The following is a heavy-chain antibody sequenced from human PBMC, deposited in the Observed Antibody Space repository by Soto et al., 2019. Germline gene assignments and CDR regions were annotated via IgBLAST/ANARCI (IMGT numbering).Heavy chain of an antibody. Sequence: GVSVKLCCKACGYRLTSCYMRWVRQAPGQGLEWMGIINPSGGSTSYAQKFQGRVTMTRDTSTSTVYMELSSLRSEDTAVYYCARDRSKGLHLGETDAFDIWGQGTMVTVSS. CDR2: INPSGGST. D-gene: IGHD3-16*01. CDR1: GYRLTSCY. V-gene: IGHV1-46*03. J-gene: IGHJ3*02. CDR3: ARDRSKGLHLGETDAFDI.